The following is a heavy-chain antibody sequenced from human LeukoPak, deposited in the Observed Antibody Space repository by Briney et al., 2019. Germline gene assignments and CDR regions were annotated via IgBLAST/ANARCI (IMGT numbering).Heavy chain of an antibody. CDR3: ARDKSYGDSEDY. Sequence: GGSLRLSCAASGFTFSNYWMSWVRQAPGKGLEWVANIKQDGSEKYYVDSVKGRFTISRDNAKNSVYLQMNSLRAEDTAVYYCARDKSYGDSEDYWGQGTLVTVSP. CDR1: GFTFSNYW. V-gene: IGHV3-7*05. D-gene: IGHD4-17*01. CDR2: IKQDGSEK. J-gene: IGHJ4*02.